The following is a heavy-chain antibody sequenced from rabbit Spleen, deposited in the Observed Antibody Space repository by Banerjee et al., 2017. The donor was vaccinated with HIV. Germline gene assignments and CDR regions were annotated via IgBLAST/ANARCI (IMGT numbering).Heavy chain of an antibody. J-gene: IGHJ4*01. Sequence: QSLEESGGGLVQPEGSLTLTCTASGFSFSSVFWMCWVRQAPGKGLEWIACINTYTSKGVYATWAKGRFTISRTSSTTVTLQMTSLTAADTATYFCARDLTSVIGWNFKLWGQGTLVTVS. CDR2: INTYTSKG. D-gene: IGHD1-1*01. V-gene: IGHV1S40*01. CDR1: GFSFSSVFW. CDR3: ARDLTSVIGWNFKL.